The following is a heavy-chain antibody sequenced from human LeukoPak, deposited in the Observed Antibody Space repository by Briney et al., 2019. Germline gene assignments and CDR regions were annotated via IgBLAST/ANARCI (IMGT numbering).Heavy chain of an antibody. J-gene: IGHJ2*01. CDR2: IYYSGST. Sequence: SETLSLTCTVSGGSMSRYYWSLIWQPPGKGLEWIGYIYYSGSTNYNPSLKSRVTISVDASENQFSLKLSSVTAADTAVYYCARGVTAYWYFDLWGRGALVTVSS. CDR1: GGSMSRYY. D-gene: IGHD2-21*02. V-gene: IGHV4-59*01. CDR3: ARGVTAYWYFDL.